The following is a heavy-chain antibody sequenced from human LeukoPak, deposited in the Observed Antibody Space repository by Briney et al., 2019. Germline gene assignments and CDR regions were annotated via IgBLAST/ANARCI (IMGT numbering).Heavy chain of an antibody. J-gene: IGHJ5*02. Sequence: SETRSLTCAVYGGSFSGYYWSWIRQPPGKGLEWIGEINHSGSTNYNPSLKSRVTISVDTSKNQFSLKLSSVTAADTAVYYCARGRYYDSSGYHNWFDPWGQGTLVTVSS. CDR2: INHSGST. CDR1: GGSFSGYY. D-gene: IGHD3-22*01. CDR3: ARGRYYDSSGYHNWFDP. V-gene: IGHV4-34*01.